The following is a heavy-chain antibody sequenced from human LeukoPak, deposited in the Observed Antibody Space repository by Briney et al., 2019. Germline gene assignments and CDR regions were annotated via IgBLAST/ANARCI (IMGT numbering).Heavy chain of an antibody. CDR2: IYYSGST. CDR3: ARGGIAAATERGFDY. Sequence: PETLSLTCTVSGGSISSYYWSWIRQPPGRGLEWIGYIYYSGSTNYNPSLKSRVTISVDTSKNQFSLKLSSVTAADTAVYYCARGGIAAATERGFDYWGQGTLVTVSS. J-gene: IGHJ4*02. D-gene: IGHD6-13*01. V-gene: IGHV4-59*01. CDR1: GGSISSYY.